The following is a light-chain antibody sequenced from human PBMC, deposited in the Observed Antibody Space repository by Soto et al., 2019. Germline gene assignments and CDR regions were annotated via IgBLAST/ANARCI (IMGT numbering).Light chain of an antibody. Sequence: EIVMTQSPATLSVSPGERATLSCRASQSVSSNLASYQQKPGQAPRLLIYDASTRSTGIPARFSGSGSGTEFTLTISSLQSEDFAVYYCQQYNNWPPHTFGQGTKLEIK. CDR3: QQYNNWPPHT. CDR2: DAS. CDR1: QSVSSN. V-gene: IGKV3-15*01. J-gene: IGKJ2*01.